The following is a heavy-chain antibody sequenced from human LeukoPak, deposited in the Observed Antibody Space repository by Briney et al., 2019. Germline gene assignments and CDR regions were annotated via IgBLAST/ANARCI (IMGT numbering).Heavy chain of an antibody. J-gene: IGHJ4*02. CDR3: ASSGWYGNYFDY. Sequence: RGSLRLSCAASGFTFSSYAMSWVRQAPGKGLEWVSAISGSGGSTYYADSVKGRFTISRDNSKNTLYLQMNSLRAEDTAVYYCASSGWYGNYFDYWGQGTLVTVSS. CDR2: ISGSGGST. V-gene: IGHV3-23*01. D-gene: IGHD6-19*01. CDR1: GFTFSSYA.